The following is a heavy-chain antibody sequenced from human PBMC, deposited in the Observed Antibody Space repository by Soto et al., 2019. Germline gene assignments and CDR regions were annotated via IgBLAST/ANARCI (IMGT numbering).Heavy chain of an antibody. V-gene: IGHV1-69*01. CDR2: LVSIFGTP. CDR3: ASLGGHCGGDCFNFYFDY. J-gene: IGHJ4*02. CDR1: GGTFSIYA. Sequence: QVQLVQSGAEVKKPGSSVKVSCKASGGTFSIYAISWVRQAPGQGLEWLGGLVSIFGTPNYAQTFQGRVTITADESTTTASVELSSLRSEDTAVYYCASLGGHCGGDCFNFYFDYWGQGTQLTVSS. D-gene: IGHD2-21*02.